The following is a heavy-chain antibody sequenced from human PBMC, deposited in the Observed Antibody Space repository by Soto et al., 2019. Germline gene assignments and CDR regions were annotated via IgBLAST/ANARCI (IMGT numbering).Heavy chain of an antibody. CDR3: AREYCTATSCYGVDY. D-gene: IGHD2-2*01. Sequence: QVQLVQSGAELKMPGASVKVSCKAPGDTFNTFGISWVRQAPGQGLEWMGLISGYNGDTKYAQKFQGRVMMTADTSTTTAYMELGSLNSDDTALYYCAREYCTATSCYGVDYWGQGTLVTVSS. V-gene: IGHV1-18*01. J-gene: IGHJ4*02. CDR1: GDTFNTFG. CDR2: ISGYNGDT.